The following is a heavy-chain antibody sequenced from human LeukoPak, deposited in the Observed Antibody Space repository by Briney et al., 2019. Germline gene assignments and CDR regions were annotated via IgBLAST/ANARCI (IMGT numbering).Heavy chain of an antibody. CDR2: IYHSGST. D-gene: IGHD5-24*01. V-gene: IGHV4-30-2*01. Sequence: PSETLSLTCTVSGGSISSGGYSWIWIRQPPGKGLEGIGYIYHSGSTYYNPSLTSRVTISVNRSKNQFSLKLSSVTAADTAVYYCATRDGYTDFDYWGQGTLVTVSS. CDR1: GGSISSGGYS. J-gene: IGHJ4*02. CDR3: ATRDGYTDFDY.